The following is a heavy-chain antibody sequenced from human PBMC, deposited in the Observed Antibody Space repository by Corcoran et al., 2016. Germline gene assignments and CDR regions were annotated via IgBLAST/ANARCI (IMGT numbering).Heavy chain of an antibody. V-gene: IGHV1-69*01. CDR2: IIPIFGTA. J-gene: IGHJ4*02. CDR3: ARGLRSDELDY. D-gene: IGHD3-16*01. Sequence: QVQLVQSGAEVKKSGSSVKVSCKASGGNFSSYAISWVRQAHGQGLEWMGGIIPIFGTANYAQKFQGRVTITADESTSTGYMELSSLRSEDTAVYYCARGLRSDELDYWGQGTLVTVSS. CDR1: GGNFSSYA.